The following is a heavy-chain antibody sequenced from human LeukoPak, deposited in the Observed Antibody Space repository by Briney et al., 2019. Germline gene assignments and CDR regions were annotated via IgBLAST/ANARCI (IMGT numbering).Heavy chain of an antibody. D-gene: IGHD4-17*01. J-gene: IGHJ6*02. CDR2: FNLNGGGT. CDR3: ARPGGDYGEGMDV. CDR1: VYTFTGSY. V-gene: IGHV1-2*02. Sequence: VASAKVSCKASVYTFTGSYINLVRHAPGQGLQRMAWFNLNGGGTNDAQKLQGRVTMNRDTSISAAYMELSRLRSDDTAVYYCARPGGDYGEGMDVWGQGTTVTVSS.